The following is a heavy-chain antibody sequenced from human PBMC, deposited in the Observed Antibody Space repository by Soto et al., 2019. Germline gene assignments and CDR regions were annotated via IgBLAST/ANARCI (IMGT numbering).Heavy chain of an antibody. J-gene: IGHJ4*02. CDR1: GGAISSGGYY. V-gene: IGHV4-31*03. CDR2: IYYNGSP. Sequence: PSETLSLTCTVSGGAISSGGYYWSWIRQHPGKGLEWIGYIYYNGSPYYNPSLKSRVTISVDRSKSQFSLELTSVTAADTAVYYCASQNQYSIGSYYFDYWGQGTMVTVYS. CDR3: ASQNQYSIGSYYFDY. D-gene: IGHD6-19*01.